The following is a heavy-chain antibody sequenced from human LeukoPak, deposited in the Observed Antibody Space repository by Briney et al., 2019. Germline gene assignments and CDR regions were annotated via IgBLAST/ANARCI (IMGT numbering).Heavy chain of an antibody. CDR2: ISGSGRST. CDR3: AKPWTAARHYGIDF. J-gene: IGHJ6*02. D-gene: IGHD6-6*01. CDR1: GLTFSSYA. V-gene: IGHV3-23*01. Sequence: PGGSLRLSCAASGLTFSSYAMFCVRQSPGMGPDWLSAISGSGRSTYYADSVNSRFTISTDNSKNTLYLQMNTLRAEDTAVYYCAKPWTAARHYGIDFWRQGTTVTVSS.